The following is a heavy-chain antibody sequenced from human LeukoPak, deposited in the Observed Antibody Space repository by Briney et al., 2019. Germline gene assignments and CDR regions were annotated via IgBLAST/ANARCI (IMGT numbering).Heavy chain of an antibody. V-gene: IGHV3-21*01. CDR3: ARDGTGTTGYYYYYMGV. D-gene: IGHD1-1*01. CDR2: ISSSSSYI. J-gene: IGHJ6*03. Sequence: GGSLRLSCAASGFTFSSYSMNWVREAPGKGLEWVSSISSSSSYIYYADSVKGRFTISRDNAKNSLYLQMNSLRAEDTAVYYCARDGTGTTGYYYYYMGVWGKGTTVTVSS. CDR1: GFTFSSYS.